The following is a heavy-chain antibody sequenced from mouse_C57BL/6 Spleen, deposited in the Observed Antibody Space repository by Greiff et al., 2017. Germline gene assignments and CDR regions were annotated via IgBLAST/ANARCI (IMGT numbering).Heavy chain of an antibody. CDR2: IHPSDSDT. J-gene: IGHJ4*01. CDR3: AIIYGSTYYYAMDY. CDR1: GYTFPSYW. D-gene: IGHD1-1*01. V-gene: IGHV1-74*01. Sequence: QVQLQQPGAELVKPGASVKVSCKASGYTFPSYWMHWVTQRPGPGLEWIGRIHPSDSDTNYNQKFKGKATLTVDNSSSTAYMQLSSLTSEDSAVYYCAIIYGSTYYYAMDYWGHRTSVTVSS.